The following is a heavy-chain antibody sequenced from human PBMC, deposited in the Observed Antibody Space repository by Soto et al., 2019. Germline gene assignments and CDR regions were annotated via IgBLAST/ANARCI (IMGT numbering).Heavy chain of an antibody. CDR1: GFTFSNYG. V-gene: IGHV3-30*18. CDR2: ISYDGSNK. D-gene: IGHD5-18*01. CDR3: AKGVGYSAGTYFDY. J-gene: IGHJ4*02. Sequence: GGSLRLSCAASGFTFSNYGMHWVRQAPGKGLEWVAVISYDGSNKYYADSVRGRFTISRDNSKNTLYLQMNSLRPEDTAVYYCAKGVGYSAGTYFDYWGQGTLVTVSS.